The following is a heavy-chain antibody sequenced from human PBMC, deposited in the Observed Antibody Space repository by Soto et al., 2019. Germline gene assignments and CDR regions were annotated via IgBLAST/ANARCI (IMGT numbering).Heavy chain of an antibody. J-gene: IGHJ4*02. CDR3: VSSSWGDFDS. CDR1: GYTFTSYY. Sequence: ASVKVSCKASGYTFTSYYMHWVRQAPGQGLEWMGIINPSGGSTSYAQKFQGRVTMTRDTSTSTVYMELNSLTADDTAVYYCVSSSWGDFDSWGQGTVVTVSS. V-gene: IGHV1-46*03. D-gene: IGHD6-13*01. CDR2: INPSGGST.